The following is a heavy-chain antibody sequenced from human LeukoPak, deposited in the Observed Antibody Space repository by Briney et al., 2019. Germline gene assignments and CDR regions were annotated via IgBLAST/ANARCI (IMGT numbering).Heavy chain of an antibody. CDR2: ISNSGGST. J-gene: IGHJ6*02. CDR1: GFTFTSYA. D-gene: IGHD5-12*01. Sequence: PGGSLRLSCAASGFTFTSYALNWVRQAPGKGLEWVSGISNSGGSTYYADSVKGRVSISRDNSENTLYLQVNSLRVEDTAVYYCAKETGSGYGFYYGMDVWGQGTTVTVSS. CDR3: AKETGSGYGFYYGMDV. V-gene: IGHV3-23*01.